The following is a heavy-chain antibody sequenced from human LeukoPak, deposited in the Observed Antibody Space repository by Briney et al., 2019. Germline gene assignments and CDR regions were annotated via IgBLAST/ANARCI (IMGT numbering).Heavy chain of an antibody. D-gene: IGHD2-2*01. CDR2: ISITGDII. V-gene: IGHV3-48*04. J-gene: IGHJ3*01. Sequence: GGSLRLSCAASGFGLSGYNMNWFRQAPGKGLEWVSHISITGDIIQYADSVKGRFTISRDNAKNSLFVQMNSLRAEDTAVYYCARLPTLNNQLTYSSWDAFDVWGQGTVVTVSS. CDR3: ARLPTLNNQLTYSSWDAFDV. CDR1: GFGLSGYN.